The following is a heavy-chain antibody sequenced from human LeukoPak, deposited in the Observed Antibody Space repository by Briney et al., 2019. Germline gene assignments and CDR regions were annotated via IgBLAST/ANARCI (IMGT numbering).Heavy chain of an antibody. CDR2: IYWDDDK. D-gene: IGHD3-9*01. V-gene: IGHV2-5*02. J-gene: IGHJ4*02. CDR3: ARSPYYDILTGSRGTFDY. Sequence: SGPTLVKPTQTLTLTCTFSGFSLSTSGVGVGWIRQPQGKALEWLALIYWDDDKRYSPSLKSRLTITKDTSKNQVVLTMTNMDPVDTATYYCARSPYYDILTGSRGTFDYWGQGTLVTISS. CDR1: GFSLSTSGVG.